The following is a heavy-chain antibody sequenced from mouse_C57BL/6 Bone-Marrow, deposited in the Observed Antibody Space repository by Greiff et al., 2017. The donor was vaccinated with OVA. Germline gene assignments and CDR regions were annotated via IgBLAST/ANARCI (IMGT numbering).Heavy chain of an antibody. CDR2: IDPSDSYT. Sequence: QVQLPPPGPELVLPVASVPLSFQASCYSFPSSCLHCVQPMPFHCLSLIGEIDPSDSYTNYNQKFKGKSTLTVDKSSSTAYMQLSSLTSEDSAVYYCARYYDYDGFAYWGQGTLVTVSA. D-gene: IGHD2-4*01. V-gene: IGHV1-69*01. CDR3: ARYYDYDGFAY. CDR1: CYSFPSSC. J-gene: IGHJ3*01.